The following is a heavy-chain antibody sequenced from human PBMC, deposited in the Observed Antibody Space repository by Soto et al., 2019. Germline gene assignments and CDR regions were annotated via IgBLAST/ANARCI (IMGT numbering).Heavy chain of an antibody. J-gene: IGHJ1*01. D-gene: IGHD1-26*01. V-gene: IGHV4-34*01. Sequence: SETLSLTCAVYGGSFSGYYWSWIRQPPGKGLEWIGEINHSGSTNYNPSLKSRVTISVDTSKNQFSLKLSSVTAADTAVYYCARGSGWELFQHWGQGTLVTVSS. CDR2: INHSGST. CDR1: GGSFSGYY. CDR3: ARGSGWELFQH.